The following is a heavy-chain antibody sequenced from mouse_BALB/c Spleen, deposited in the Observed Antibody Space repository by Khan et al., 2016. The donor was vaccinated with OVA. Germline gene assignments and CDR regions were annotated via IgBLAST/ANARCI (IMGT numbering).Heavy chain of an antibody. CDR3: ARSPYRYAFAY. J-gene: IGHJ3*01. V-gene: IGHV3-8*02. CDR1: GDSITSGY. Sequence: EVQLQESGPSLVKPSQTLSLTCSVTGDSITSGYWSWIRKFPGNKLEYMGYMIFSGNTYYNPSLKSRISIIRHTSKNQYYLHLNSVTTEDTATYYCARSPYRYAFAYWGQGTLVTVSA. D-gene: IGHD2-14*01. CDR2: MIFSGNT.